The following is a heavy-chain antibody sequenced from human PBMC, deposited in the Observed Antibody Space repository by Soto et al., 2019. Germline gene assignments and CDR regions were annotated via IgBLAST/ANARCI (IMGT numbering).Heavy chain of an antibody. V-gene: IGHV4-61*01. CDR2: IYYSGST. Sequence: QVQLQESGPGLVKPSETLSLTCTVSGGSVSSGSYYWSWIRQPPGKGLEWIGYIYYSGSTNYNPSLKSRVTISVDTSKNQFSLKLSSVTAADTAVYYCATDPTSITIFGVVPYGMDVWGQGTTVTVSS. CDR1: GGSVSSGSYY. CDR3: ATDPTSITIFGVVPYGMDV. J-gene: IGHJ6*02. D-gene: IGHD3-3*01.